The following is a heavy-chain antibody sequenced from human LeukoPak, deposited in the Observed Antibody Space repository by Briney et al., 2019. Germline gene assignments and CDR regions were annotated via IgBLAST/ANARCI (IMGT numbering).Heavy chain of an antibody. CDR2: IFYSGST. D-gene: IGHD1-14*01. V-gene: IGHV4-39*01. J-gene: IGHJ3*02. CDR3: ARQVNHAFDI. Sequence: SETLSLTCSVSGGSLITTGDTYAWGWVRQPPGKGLDWIGTIFYSGSTFYNPSLQSPVTMSMDTSKNQFSLKLSSVTAADTALYYCARQVNHAFDIWGPGAMVIVSS. CDR1: GGSLITTGDTYA.